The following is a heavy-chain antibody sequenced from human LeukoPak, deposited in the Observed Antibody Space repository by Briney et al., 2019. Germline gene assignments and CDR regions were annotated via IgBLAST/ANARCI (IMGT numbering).Heavy chain of an antibody. CDR2: IYTSGST. V-gene: IGHV4-4*09. CDR3: ARHDPAQEYYFDY. Sequence: RASETLSLTCTVSGGSISSYYWSWIRQPPGKGLEWIGYIYTSGSTNYNPSLKSRVTISVDTSKNQFSLKLSSVTAADTAVYYCARHDPAQEYYFDYWGQGTLVTVSS. CDR1: GGSISSYY. D-gene: IGHD3-10*01. J-gene: IGHJ4*02.